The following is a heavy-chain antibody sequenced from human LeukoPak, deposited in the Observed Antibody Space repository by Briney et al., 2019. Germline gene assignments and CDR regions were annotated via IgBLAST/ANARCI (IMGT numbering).Heavy chain of an antibody. CDR2: INPHSGGT. J-gene: IGHJ4*02. CDR1: EYIFTDYY. CDR3: ARGGDNYDILTQ. D-gene: IGHD3-9*01. Sequence: ASMKVSCKASEYIFTDYYIHXXRXXPGQXXXXMGWINPHSGGTNYAQKFQDRVTXTGDTSISTAYMELSRLISDDTAIYYCARGGDNYDILTQWGQGTLVTVSS. V-gene: IGHV1-2*02.